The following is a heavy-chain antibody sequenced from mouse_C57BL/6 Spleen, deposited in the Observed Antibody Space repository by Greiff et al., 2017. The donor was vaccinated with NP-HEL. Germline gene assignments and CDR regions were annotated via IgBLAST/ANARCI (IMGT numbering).Heavy chain of an antibody. D-gene: IGHD1-1*01. V-gene: IGHV1-59*01. CDR1: GYTFTSYW. Sequence: VQLQQPGAELVRPGTSVKLSCKASGYTFTSYWMHWVKQRPGQGLEWIGVIDPSDSYTNYNQKFKGKATLTVDTSSSTAYMQLSSLTSEDSAVYYCARSVTTVVAPGLAYWGQGTLVTVSA. J-gene: IGHJ3*01. CDR2: IDPSDSYT. CDR3: ARSVTTVVAPGLAY.